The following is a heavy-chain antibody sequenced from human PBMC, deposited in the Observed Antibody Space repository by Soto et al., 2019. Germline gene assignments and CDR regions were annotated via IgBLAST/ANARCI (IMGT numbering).Heavy chain of an antibody. V-gene: IGHV1-3*01. J-gene: IGHJ5*02. CDR3: ARTYYYDSSGYYNWFDP. Sequence: ASVKVSCKASGYTFTSYAMHWVRQAPGQRLEWMGWINAGNGNTKYSQKFQGRVTITRDTSASTAYMELSSLRSEDTAVYYCARTYYYDSSGYYNWFDPRGQGTLVTVSS. CDR2: INAGNGNT. D-gene: IGHD3-22*01. CDR1: GYTFTSYA.